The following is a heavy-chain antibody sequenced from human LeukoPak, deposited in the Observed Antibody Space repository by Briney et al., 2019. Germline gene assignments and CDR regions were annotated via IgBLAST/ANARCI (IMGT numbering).Heavy chain of an antibody. J-gene: IGHJ5*02. D-gene: IGHD3-10*01. CDR1: GYTFTSYG. V-gene: IGHV1-18*01. CDR2: ISAYNGNT. CDR3: ARDFLITMVRGVIKPNNWFDP. Sequence: ASVKVSCKASGYTFTSYGISWVRQARGQGLEWMGWISAYNGNTNYAQKLQGRVTMTTDTSTSTAYMELRSLRSDDTAVYYCARDFLITMVRGVIKPNNWFDPWSQGTLVTVSS.